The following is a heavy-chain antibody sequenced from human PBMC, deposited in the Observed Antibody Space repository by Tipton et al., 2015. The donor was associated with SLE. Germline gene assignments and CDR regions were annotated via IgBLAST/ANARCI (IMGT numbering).Heavy chain of an antibody. V-gene: IGHV4-59*12. CDR1: GGSISSYY. CDR2: IYYSGST. D-gene: IGHD3-10*01. Sequence: LRLSCTVSGGSISSYYWSWIRQPPGKGLEWIGYIYYSGSTNYNPSLKSRVTISVDASKNQFSLKLSSVTAADTAVYYCAIGVSVDYWGQGSLVTVSS. J-gene: IGHJ4*02. CDR3: AIGVSVDY.